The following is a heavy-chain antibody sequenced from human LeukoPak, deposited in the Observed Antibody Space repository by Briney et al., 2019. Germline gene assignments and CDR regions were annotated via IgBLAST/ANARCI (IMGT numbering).Heavy chain of an antibody. J-gene: IGHJ4*02. D-gene: IGHD3-3*01. V-gene: IGHV3-23*01. Sequence: GGSLRLSCAASGFTFRNYGMSWVRQAPGKGLEWVWTISASAGSTYYADSGKGRFTISRDNSRNTLFLQMNSLRAEDTAVYYCAKAVLRFLEWSYFDCWGQGTLVTVSS. CDR3: AKAVLRFLEWSYFDC. CDR1: GFTFRNYG. CDR2: ISASAGST.